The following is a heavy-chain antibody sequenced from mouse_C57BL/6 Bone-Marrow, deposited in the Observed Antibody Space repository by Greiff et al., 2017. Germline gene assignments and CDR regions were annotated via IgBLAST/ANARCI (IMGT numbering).Heavy chain of an antibody. CDR2: ISRGGSYT. CDR3: ARLGNSAWFAY. V-gene: IGHV5-6*01. CDR1: GFTFSSYG. D-gene: IGHD2-1*01. J-gene: IGHJ3*01. Sequence: EVQLQESGGDLVKPGGSLKLSCAASGFTFSSYGMSWVRQTPDKRLEWVATISRGGSYTYYPDSVKGRFTISRDNAKNTLYLQMSSLKSEDTAMYYCARLGNSAWFAYWGQGTLVTVSA.